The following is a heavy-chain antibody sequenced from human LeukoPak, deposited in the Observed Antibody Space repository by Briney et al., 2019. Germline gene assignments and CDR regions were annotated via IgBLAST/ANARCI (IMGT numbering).Heavy chain of an antibody. Sequence: GGSLRLSCAASGFTFSSYSINWVRQAPGKGLEWVSSITSSSRYIYYAGSVKGRFTISRDNAKNSLYLQMNSLRAEDTAVYYCARDRDGYNFDYWGQGTLVTVSS. D-gene: IGHD5-24*01. CDR1: GFTFSSYS. CDR3: ARDRDGYNFDY. V-gene: IGHV3-21*01. CDR2: ITSSSRYI. J-gene: IGHJ4*02.